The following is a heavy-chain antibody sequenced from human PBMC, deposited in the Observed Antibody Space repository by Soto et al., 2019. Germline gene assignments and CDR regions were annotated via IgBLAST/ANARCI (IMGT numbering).Heavy chain of an antibody. CDR3: ASLTSWSQEYYYGMDV. CDR2: IRSKGYGGTT. J-gene: IGHJ6*02. D-gene: IGHD2-2*01. V-gene: IGHV3-49*03. Sequence: PGGSLRRSCTGSGFTFGDFGMSWFRQAPGKGLEWLSFIRSKGYGGTTESAASVRGRFITSRDDSKSIAYLQMNSLKTEDTAVYYCASLTSWSQEYYYGMDVWGQGTTVTVSS. CDR1: GFTFGDFG.